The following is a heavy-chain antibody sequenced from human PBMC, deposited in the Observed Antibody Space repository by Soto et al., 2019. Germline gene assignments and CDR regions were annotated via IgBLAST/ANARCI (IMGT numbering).Heavy chain of an antibody. CDR1: GFTFSSYG. V-gene: IGHV3-30*18. D-gene: IGHD6-19*01. J-gene: IGHJ4*02. Sequence: QVQLVESGGGVVQPGRSLRLSCAASGFTFSSYGMHWVRQAPGKGLEWVAVISYDGSNKYYADSVKGRFTISRDNSKNTLYLQMNSLRAEDTAVYYCAKKAVAGTIDYWGQGTLVTVSS. CDR3: AKKAVAGTIDY. CDR2: ISYDGSNK.